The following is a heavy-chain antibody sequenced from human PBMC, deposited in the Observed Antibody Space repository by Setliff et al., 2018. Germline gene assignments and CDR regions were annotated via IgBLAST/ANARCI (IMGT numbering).Heavy chain of an antibody. CDR1: GFTFSNAW. V-gene: IGHV3-15*01. CDR3: TTDAIEMATIGDDY. Sequence: GSLRLSCAASGFTFSNAWMSWVRQAPGKGLEWVGRIKSKTDGGTTDYAAPVKGRFTISRDDSKNTLYLQMNSLKTEDTAVYYCTTDAIEMATIGDDYWGQGTLVTVSS. J-gene: IGHJ4*02. CDR2: IKSKTDGGTT. D-gene: IGHD2-2*02.